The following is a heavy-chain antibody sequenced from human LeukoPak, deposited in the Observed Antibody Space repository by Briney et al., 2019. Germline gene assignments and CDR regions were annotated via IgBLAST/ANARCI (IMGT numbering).Heavy chain of an antibody. D-gene: IGHD3-22*01. CDR3: VKYYDSSGSYYFDY. CDR1: GFTFSSYA. CDR2: ISGSGAST. Sequence: GGSLRLSCAASGFTFSSYAMSWVRQAPGKWLEWVSTISGSGASTYYADSVKGRFTISRDNSKNTLYLQMNSLRAEDTAVYYCVKYYDSSGSYYFDYWGQGTLVTVSS. J-gene: IGHJ4*02. V-gene: IGHV3-23*01.